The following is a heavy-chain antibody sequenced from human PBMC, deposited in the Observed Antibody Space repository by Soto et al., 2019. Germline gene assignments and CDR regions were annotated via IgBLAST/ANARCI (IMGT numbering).Heavy chain of an antibody. CDR3: SAGYYYVSSRYLHAWEI. J-gene: IGHJ3*02. Sequence: SVKVSCKASGFTFTSSAVQWVRQARGQRLEWIGCIVVGSGNTNYAQKFQERGTITRDMSTSTAYMELSSLRSEDTAVDYCSAGYYYVSSRYLHAWEIWGQRQMVT. CDR1: GFTFTSSA. V-gene: IGHV1-58*01. D-gene: IGHD3-22*01. CDR2: IVVGSGNT.